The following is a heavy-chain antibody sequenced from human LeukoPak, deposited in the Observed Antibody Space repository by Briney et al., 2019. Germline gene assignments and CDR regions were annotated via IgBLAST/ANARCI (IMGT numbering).Heavy chain of an antibody. CDR1: GYTFTSYD. CDR3: ARVPNSRYNWFDP. D-gene: IGHD2/OR15-2a*01. CDR2: MNPNSGNT. Sequence: ASVTVSCKASGYTFTSYDINWVRQATGQGLEWMGWMNPNSGNTGYAQKFQGRVTMTRNTSISTAYMELSSLRSEDTAVYYCARVPNSRYNWFDPWGQGTLVTVSS. V-gene: IGHV1-8*01. J-gene: IGHJ5*02.